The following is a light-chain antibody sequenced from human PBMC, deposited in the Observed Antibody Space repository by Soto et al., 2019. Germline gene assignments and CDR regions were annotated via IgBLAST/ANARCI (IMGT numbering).Light chain of an antibody. CDR2: DVS. V-gene: IGLV2-14*01. Sequence: QSALTQPASVSGSPGQSITISCTGTSSDVGGYNYVSWYQQHPGKAPKLMIYDVSNRPSGVSNRFSGSTSGNTASLTISGLQAEDEADYYCISYTSSSTDVVFGGGTKLTVL. J-gene: IGLJ2*01. CDR1: SSDVGGYNY. CDR3: ISYTSSSTDVV.